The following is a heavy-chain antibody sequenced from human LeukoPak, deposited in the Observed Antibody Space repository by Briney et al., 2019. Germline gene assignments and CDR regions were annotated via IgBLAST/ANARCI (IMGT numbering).Heavy chain of an antibody. CDR3: ARGASLVARIVGATTCFDP. CDR1: GYTFTSYY. V-gene: IGHV1-46*01. D-gene: IGHD1-26*01. CDR2: INPSGGST. J-gene: IGHJ5*02. Sequence: GASVKVSCKASGYTFTSYYMRWVRQAPGQGLEWMGIINPSGGSTSYAQKFQGRVTMTRDTSTSTVYMELSSLRSDDTAVYYCARGASLVARIVGATTCFDPWGQGPLVTVSS.